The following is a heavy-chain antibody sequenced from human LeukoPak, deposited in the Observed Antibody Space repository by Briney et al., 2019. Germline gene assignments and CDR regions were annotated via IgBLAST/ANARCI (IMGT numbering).Heavy chain of an antibody. Sequence: SETLSLTCTVSGGSISTYYWSWIRQPPGKGLEWIGYIYHSGSTNYNPSLRSRVTMSVDTSKKQFSLKLRSVTAADTAVYYCAREGYSGSDFDSWGQGTLVTVSS. D-gene: IGHD2-21*01. V-gene: IGHV4-59*01. J-gene: IGHJ4*02. CDR3: AREGYSGSDFDS. CDR2: IYHSGST. CDR1: GGSISTYY.